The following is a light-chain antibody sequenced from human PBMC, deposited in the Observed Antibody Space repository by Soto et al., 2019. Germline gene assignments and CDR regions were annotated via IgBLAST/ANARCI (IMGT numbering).Light chain of an antibody. CDR2: END. Sequence: QSALTQPPSVSAAPGQKVTMSCSGSSSNIGKYYVSWHQQLPGTAPKLLIYENDKRPSGIPDRFSGSKSGTSATLGITGLQTGDEADYYCGTWDSSLTTFVFGTGTKVTDL. CDR1: SSNIGKYY. CDR3: GTWDSSLTTFV. J-gene: IGLJ1*01. V-gene: IGLV1-51*02.